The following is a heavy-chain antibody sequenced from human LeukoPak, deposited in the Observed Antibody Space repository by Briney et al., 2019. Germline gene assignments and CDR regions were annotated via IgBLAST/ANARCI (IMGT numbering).Heavy chain of an antibody. CDR2: ISSSSSTI. Sequence: GGSLRLSCAASGFTFSSYSMNWVRQAPGRGLEWVSYISSSSSTIYYADSVKGRFTISRDNAKNSLYLQMNSLRAEDTAVYYCARVEVSSWYDYYGMDVWGQGTTVTVSS. D-gene: IGHD6-13*01. CDR1: GFTFSSYS. CDR3: ARVEVSSWYDYYGMDV. J-gene: IGHJ6*02. V-gene: IGHV3-48*04.